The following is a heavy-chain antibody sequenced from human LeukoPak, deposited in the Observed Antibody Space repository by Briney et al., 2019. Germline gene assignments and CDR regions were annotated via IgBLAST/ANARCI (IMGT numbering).Heavy chain of an antibody. CDR1: GVTFSSYA. V-gene: IGHV1-69*06. Sequence: SVKVSCKASGVTFSSYAFGWVRQAPGQGLEWMGGVIPMFGTANYAQKFQGRLRITADISTSTAYMELSSLRSDDTAVYYCARGADWQLLEYYYYYMDVWGKGTTVTVSS. CDR3: ARGADWQLLEYYYYYMDV. CDR2: VIPMFGTA. D-gene: IGHD6-6*01. J-gene: IGHJ6*03.